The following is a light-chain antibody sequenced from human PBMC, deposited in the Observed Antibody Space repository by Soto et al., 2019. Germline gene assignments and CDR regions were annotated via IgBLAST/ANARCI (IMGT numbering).Light chain of an antibody. CDR2: AAS. CDR3: QQLNSYPRT. Sequence: DIQLTQSPSFLSASVGDRVTITCRASQGIRSFLAWYQQKPGKAPKLLIYAASTLQSGVPSRFSGSGSWTEFALTISSLQPEDFATYYCQQLNSYPRTFGQGTKVEIK. J-gene: IGKJ1*01. CDR1: QGIRSF. V-gene: IGKV1-9*01.